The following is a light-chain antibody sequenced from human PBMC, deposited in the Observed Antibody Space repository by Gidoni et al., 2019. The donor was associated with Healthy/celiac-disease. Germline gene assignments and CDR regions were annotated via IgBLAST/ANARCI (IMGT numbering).Light chain of an antibody. CDR1: RSLVHSDGNTF. J-gene: IGKJ2*01. V-gene: IGKV2-30*02. Sequence: DVGMTQSPLSLTVTLGQPASISCRSSRSLVHSDGNTFLTWFHQRPGQSPRRLIYRISNRDSGVPDRFSGSGLGTDFTLKISRVEAEDVGVYYCMQGTHWPPYTFGQXTKLEIK. CDR2: RIS. CDR3: MQGTHWPPYT.